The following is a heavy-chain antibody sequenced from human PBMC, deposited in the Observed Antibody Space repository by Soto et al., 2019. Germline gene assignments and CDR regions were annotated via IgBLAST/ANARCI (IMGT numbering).Heavy chain of an antibody. V-gene: IGHV1-46*01. CDR1: GYTFTDYH. CDR3: ATEGVVVPAAVPHWFDP. Sequence: QVHLVQSGAEVKKFGASVKVSCKASGYTFTDYHIHWVRQAPGQGLEWMGIINPADGTTNFAQKFQGRVTMTRDTSTSTVYMELSSLTSEDTAVYYCATEGVVVPAAVPHWFDPWDQGALVTISS. D-gene: IGHD2-2*02. J-gene: IGHJ5*02. CDR2: INPADGTT.